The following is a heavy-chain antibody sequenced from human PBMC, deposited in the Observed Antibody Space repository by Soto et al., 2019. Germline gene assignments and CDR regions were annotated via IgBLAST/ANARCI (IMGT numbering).Heavy chain of an antibody. CDR2: INAGNGNT. V-gene: IGHV1-3*01. J-gene: IGHJ4*02. CDR1: GYSFTSYI. D-gene: IGHD4-17*01. Sequence: GHSCKVYCKSAGYSFTSYIMDFVLQAPGQRLEWMGWINAGNGNTKYSQKFQGRVTITRDTSASTAYMELSSLRSEDTAVYYCARDYYGAQFGYWGQGTLVTVSS. CDR3: ARDYYGAQFGY.